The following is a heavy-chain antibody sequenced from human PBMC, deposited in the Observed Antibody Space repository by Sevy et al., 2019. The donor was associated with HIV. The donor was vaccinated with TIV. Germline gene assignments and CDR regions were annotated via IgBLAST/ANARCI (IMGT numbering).Heavy chain of an antibody. Sequence: GGSLRLSCAASGFTFSSYDMHWVRQATGKGLEWVSAIGTAGDPYYPGSVKGRFTISRENAKNSLYLQMNSLRAGDTAVYYCARAGGYSSSWYGDYYYGMDVWGQGTTVTVS. CDR3: ARAGGYSSSWYGDYYYGMDV. CDR1: GFTFSSYD. J-gene: IGHJ6*02. CDR2: IGTAGDP. D-gene: IGHD6-13*01. V-gene: IGHV3-13*05.